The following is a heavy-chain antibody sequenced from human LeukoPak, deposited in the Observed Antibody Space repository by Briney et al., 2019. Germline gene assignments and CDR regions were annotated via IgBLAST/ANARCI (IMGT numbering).Heavy chain of an antibody. V-gene: IGHV1-24*01. D-gene: IGHD3-10*01. Sequence: ASVTVSCKVSRCTLTELSMHWVRQAPGKGLEWMGGFDPEDGEAIYAQKFQGRVTMTEDTSTDTAYMELSSLRSEDTAVYYCSTPPMIRGVGLFDYWGQGTLVTVSS. J-gene: IGHJ4*02. CDR1: RCTLTELS. CDR3: STPPMIRGVGLFDY. CDR2: FDPEDGEA.